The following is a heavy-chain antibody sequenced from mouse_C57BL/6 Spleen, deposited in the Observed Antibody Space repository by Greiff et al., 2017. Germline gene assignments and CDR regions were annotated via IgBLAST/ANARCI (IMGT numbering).Heavy chain of an antibody. V-gene: IGHV1-76*01. CDR2: IYPGSGNT. Sequence: QVQLKQSGAELVRPGASVKLSCKASGYTFTDYYINWVKQRPGQGLEWIARIYPGSGNTYYNEKFKGKATLTAEKSSSTAYMQLSSLTSEDSAVYFCASGTTVVNYYAMDYWGQGTSVTVSS. D-gene: IGHD1-1*01. J-gene: IGHJ4*01. CDR1: GYTFTDYY. CDR3: ASGTTVVNYYAMDY.